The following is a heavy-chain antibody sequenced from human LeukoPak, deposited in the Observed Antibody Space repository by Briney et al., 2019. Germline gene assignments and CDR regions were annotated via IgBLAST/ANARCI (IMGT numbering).Heavy chain of an antibody. CDR1: GFTFGSYD. J-gene: IGHJ4*02. CDR2: ISGSGGST. V-gene: IGHV3-23*01. Sequence: PGGSLRLSCAASGFTFGSYDMSWVRQAPGKGLEWVSSISGSGGSTYYADSVKGRFTISRDNSKTTLYLQMNSLRAEDTAVYYCAKEGDYGSNAGYYFDCWGQGTLVTVSS. D-gene: IGHD4-23*01. CDR3: AKEGDYGSNAGYYFDC.